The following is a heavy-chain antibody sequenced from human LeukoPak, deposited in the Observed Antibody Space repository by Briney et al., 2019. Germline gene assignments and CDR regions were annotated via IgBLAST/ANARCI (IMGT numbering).Heavy chain of an antibody. CDR3: ARDSAKGGSKGIIGASDY. CDR1: GFTFGSYW. D-gene: IGHD1-26*01. J-gene: IGHJ4*02. V-gene: IGHV3-7*01. Sequence: GGSLRLSCAASGFTFGSYWMSWVRQAPGKGLEWVANIKEDGSEKLYVDSMKGRFTISRDNAKNSLFLQMSSLRDEDTAVYYCARDSAKGGSKGIIGASDYWGQGTLVTVSS. CDR2: IKEDGSEK.